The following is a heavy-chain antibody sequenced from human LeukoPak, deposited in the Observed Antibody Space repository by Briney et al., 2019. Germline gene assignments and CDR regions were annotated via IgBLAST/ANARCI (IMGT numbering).Heavy chain of an antibody. CDR1: GGSSSGYY. CDR3: ARVTLVLDY. V-gene: IGHV4-34*01. Sequence: SETLSLTCAVYGGSSSGYYWSWIRQPPGKGLEWIGEINHSGSTNYNPSLKSRVTISVDTSKNQFSLKLSSVTAADTAVYYCARVTLVLDYWGQGTLVTVSS. J-gene: IGHJ4*02. CDR2: INHSGST. D-gene: IGHD3-16*01.